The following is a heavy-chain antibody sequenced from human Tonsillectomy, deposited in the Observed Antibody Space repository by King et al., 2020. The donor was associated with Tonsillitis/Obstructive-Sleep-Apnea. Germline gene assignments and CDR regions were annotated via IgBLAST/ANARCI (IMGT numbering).Heavy chain of an antibody. CDR1: GFTFKNYG. CDR2: ISFDGSYK. V-gene: IGHV3-30*03. Sequence: VQLVESGGGVVQPGRSPRLSCAASGFTFKNYGMHWIRQAPGKGLEWVALISFDGSYKYYVDSVRGRFTISRDNSKNSLYLQMNSLTTEDSAVYYCATDSRGGGRVPRYNYGLDVWGQGTTVTVSS. CDR3: ATDSRGGGRVPRYNYGLDV. D-gene: IGHD3-16*01. J-gene: IGHJ6*02.